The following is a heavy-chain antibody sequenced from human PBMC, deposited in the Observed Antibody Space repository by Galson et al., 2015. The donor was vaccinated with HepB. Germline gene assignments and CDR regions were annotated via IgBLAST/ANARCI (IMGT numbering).Heavy chain of an antibody. CDR3: AKDRADYYYYGMDV. CDR2: ISWNSGSI. CDR1: GFTFDDYA. D-gene: IGHD6-19*01. J-gene: IGHJ6*02. Sequence: SLRLSCAASGFTFDDYAMHWVRQAPGKGLEWVSGISWNSGSIGYADSVKGRFTISRDNAKNSLYLQMNSLRAEDTALYHCAKDRADYYYYGMDVWGQGTTVTVSS. V-gene: IGHV3-9*01.